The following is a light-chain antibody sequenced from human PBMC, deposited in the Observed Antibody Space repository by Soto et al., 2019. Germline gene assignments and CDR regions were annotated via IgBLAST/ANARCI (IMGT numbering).Light chain of an antibody. CDR1: SSDVGAYKY. V-gene: IGLV2-14*01. Sequence: QSVLTQPACVSLSPGQSVTISCTGTSSDVGAYKYVSWYQQHPGKAPKLMIYEVSNRPSGVSNRFSGSKSGNTASLTISGLQADDEADYYCNSYAGDIIRFVFGTGTKVTVL. J-gene: IGLJ1*01. CDR2: EVS. CDR3: NSYAGDIIRFV.